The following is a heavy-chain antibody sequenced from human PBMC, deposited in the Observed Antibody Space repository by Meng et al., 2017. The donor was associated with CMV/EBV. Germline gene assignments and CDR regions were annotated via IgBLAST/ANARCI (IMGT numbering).Heavy chain of an antibody. CDR1: GYTFTSYY. J-gene: IGHJ6*02. Sequence: ASVKVSCKASGYTFTSYYMHWVRQAPGQGLEWMGIINPSGGSTSYAQKFQGRVTMTRDTSTSTVYMELSSLRYEDTAVYYCARAEGLLISYYYYGMDVWGQGTTVTVSS. D-gene: IGHD2/OR15-2a*01. CDR3: ARAEGLLISYYYYGMDV. CDR2: INPSGGST. V-gene: IGHV1-46*01.